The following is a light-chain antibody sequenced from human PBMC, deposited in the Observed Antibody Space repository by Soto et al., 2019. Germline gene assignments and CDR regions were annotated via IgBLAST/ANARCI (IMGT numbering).Light chain of an antibody. V-gene: IGKV3-20*01. CDR3: QQYASFLRT. CDR1: QSVSSSY. CDR2: GAS. Sequence: EIVLTQSPGTLSMSAGERATLSCRASQSVSSSYLAWYQQKPGQAPRLRIYGASRRATGIPDRFSGSGSGTDFTLTISRLEPEDFAVYYCQQYASFLRTFGQGTKVEIK. J-gene: IGKJ1*01.